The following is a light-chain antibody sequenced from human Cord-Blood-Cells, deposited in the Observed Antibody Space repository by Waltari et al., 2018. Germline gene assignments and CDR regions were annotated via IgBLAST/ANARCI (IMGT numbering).Light chain of an antibody. J-gene: IGLJ3*02. CDR1: SSDVGSYNL. CDR2: EGS. Sequence: QSALTQPASVSGSPGQSITISCTGTSSDVGSYNLVSWYQQHPGKAPKLMIYEGSKRPSGVSNRFSGSTSGNAASLTISGLQAGDEADYYCCAYAGSSTWVFGGGTKLTVL. V-gene: IGLV2-23*01. CDR3: CAYAGSSTWV.